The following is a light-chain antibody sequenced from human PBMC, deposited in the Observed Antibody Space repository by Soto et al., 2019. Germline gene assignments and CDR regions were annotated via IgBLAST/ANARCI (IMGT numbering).Light chain of an antibody. V-gene: IGLV1-44*01. CDR3: ATWDDSLNGWV. CDR2: NNN. Sequence: QSVLTQPPSASGTPGQRVTISCSGSSSNIGSNPVNWHQQFPGTAPKVLIYNNNERPSGVLDRFSGSKSGTSASLAISGLQSEDEADYYCATWDDSLNGWVFGGGTKLTVL. CDR1: SSNIGSNP. J-gene: IGLJ3*02.